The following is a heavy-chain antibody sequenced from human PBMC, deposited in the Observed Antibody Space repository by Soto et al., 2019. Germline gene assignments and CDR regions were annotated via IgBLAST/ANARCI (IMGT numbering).Heavy chain of an antibody. J-gene: IGHJ4*02. CDR3: ARGAVVVVAVSFDY. D-gene: IGHD2-15*01. CDR1: GGTFSSYA. Sequence: QVQLVQSGAEVKKPGSSVKVSCKASGGTFSSYAISWVRQAPGQGLEWMGGIIPIFGTANYAQKFQGRVTISADESTSTAYMELSRLGSEDTAVYSCARGAVVVVAVSFDYWGQGTLVTVSS. V-gene: IGHV1-69*01. CDR2: IIPIFGTA.